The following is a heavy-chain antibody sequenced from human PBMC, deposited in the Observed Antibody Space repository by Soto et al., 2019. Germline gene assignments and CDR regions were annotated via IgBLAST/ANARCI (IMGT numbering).Heavy chain of an antibody. CDR2: IYPGDYET. J-gene: IGHJ4*02. Sequence: PGESLKISCHRSGYTFSNFWIAWVRQLPGKGLEWMGIIYPGDYETRYSPSFHGKVTISADRSIGTAYLQWSSLEASDSAFYFCARSPRSSPYFDYWGQGALVTVSS. CDR1: GYTFSNFW. CDR3: ARSPRSSPYFDY. V-gene: IGHV5-51*01. D-gene: IGHD6-13*01.